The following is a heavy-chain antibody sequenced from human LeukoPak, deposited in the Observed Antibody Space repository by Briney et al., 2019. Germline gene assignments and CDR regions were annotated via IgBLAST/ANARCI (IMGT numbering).Heavy chain of an antibody. Sequence: GGSLRLSCAASGFTFSKYNINWVRQAPGKGLEWVSVIYRGTTTDYADSVKGRFTISRDNSRNTLYLQMNSLRAEDTALYYCARVADTHIFDYWGQGTLVTVSS. CDR1: GFTFSKYN. CDR2: IYRGTTT. CDR3: ARVADTHIFDY. D-gene: IGHD2-21*01. J-gene: IGHJ4*02. V-gene: IGHV3-53*01.